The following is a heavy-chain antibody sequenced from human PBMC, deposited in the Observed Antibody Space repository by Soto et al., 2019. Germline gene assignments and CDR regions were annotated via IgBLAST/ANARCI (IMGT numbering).Heavy chain of an antibody. CDR1: GYTFTNYA. D-gene: IGHD3-22*01. J-gene: IGHJ4*02. Sequence: ASVKVSCKASGYTFTNYAMHWVRQAPGQRLEWMGWINAGNGNTKYSQKFQGRVTITRDTSASTAYMELSSLRSEDTAVYYCAREVGDYYDSSGYYYVYYFDYWGQGTLVTVS. V-gene: IGHV1-3*01. CDR3: AREVGDYYDSSGYYYVYYFDY. CDR2: INAGNGNT.